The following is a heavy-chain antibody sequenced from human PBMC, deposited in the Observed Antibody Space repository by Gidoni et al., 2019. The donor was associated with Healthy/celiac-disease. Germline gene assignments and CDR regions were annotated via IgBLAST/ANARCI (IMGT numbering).Heavy chain of an antibody. Sequence: QVQLVQSGAEVKKPGASVKVSFKASGYTFTNYYMHCVRQAPGQGLEWMGIINPSGGSTSNAQKFQGRVTMTSDTSTSTIYMDLSSLRSEDTAVYYCARVTPGGHFDYWGQGTLVTVSS. D-gene: IGHD3-16*01. CDR3: ARVTPGGHFDY. CDR1: GYTFTNYY. J-gene: IGHJ4*02. CDR2: INPSGGST. V-gene: IGHV1-46*01.